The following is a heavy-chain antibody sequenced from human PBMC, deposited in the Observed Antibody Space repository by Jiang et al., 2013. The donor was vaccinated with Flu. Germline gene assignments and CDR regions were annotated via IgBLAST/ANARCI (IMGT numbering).Heavy chain of an antibody. CDR2: IDPSGGST. J-gene: IGHJ4*02. CDR3: TRDLARHKDY. D-gene: IGHD3-16*01. V-gene: IGHV1-46*01. Sequence: SGAEVKKPGASVKVSCKASGYIFSSYYIHWVRQAPGQGLEWMGVIDPSGGSTTYAQKFQGRVTMTGDTATSTVYMEMSSLKSEDTAVYFCTRDLARHKDYWGQGTLVTVSS. CDR1: GYIFSSYY.